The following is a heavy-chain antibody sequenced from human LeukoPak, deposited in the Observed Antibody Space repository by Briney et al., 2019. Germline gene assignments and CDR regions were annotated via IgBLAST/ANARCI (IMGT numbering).Heavy chain of an antibody. CDR1: GGSISSYY. Sequence: SETLSLTCTVSGGSISSYYWSWIRQPPGKGLEWIGYIFHSGSTNYNPSLKSRVTMSVDTSKNQFSLKLSSVTAADTAVYYCAREASSGWHIDYWGQGTLVTVSS. CDR2: IFHSGST. CDR3: AREASSGWHIDY. D-gene: IGHD6-19*01. J-gene: IGHJ4*02. V-gene: IGHV4-59*01.